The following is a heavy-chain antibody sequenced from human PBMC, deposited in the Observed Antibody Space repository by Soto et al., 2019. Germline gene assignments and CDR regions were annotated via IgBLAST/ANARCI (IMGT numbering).Heavy chain of an antibody. V-gene: IGHV1-69*13. CDR3: ARAIQRDAFDI. CDR2: IIPIFGTA. CDR1: GGTFSSYA. D-gene: IGHD6-25*01. J-gene: IGHJ3*02. Sequence: SVKVSCNASGGTFSSYAISWVRQAPGQGLEWMGGIIPIFGTANYAQKFQGRVTITADESTSTAYMELSSLRSEDTAVYYCARAIQRDAFDIWGQGTTVTVS.